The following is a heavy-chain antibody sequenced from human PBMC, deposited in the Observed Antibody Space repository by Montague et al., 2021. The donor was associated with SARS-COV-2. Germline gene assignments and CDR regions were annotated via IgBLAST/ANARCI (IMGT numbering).Heavy chain of an antibody. CDR2: IYSSGST. J-gene: IGHJ4*02. V-gene: IGHV4-59*08. D-gene: IGHD6-19*01. CDR3: ARGLEGYSSGWYWDY. CDR1: GGSISSYY. Sequence: SETLSLTCTVSGGSISSYYWSWIRQPPGKGLKWIGYIYSSGSTNYNPSLKSRVTISVDTSKNQFSLKLSSVTAADTAVYYRARGLEGYSSGWYWDYWGQGTLVTVSS.